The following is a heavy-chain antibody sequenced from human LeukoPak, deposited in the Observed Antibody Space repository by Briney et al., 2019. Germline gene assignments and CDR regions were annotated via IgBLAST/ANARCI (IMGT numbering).Heavy chain of an antibody. J-gene: IGHJ3*02. CDR1: SGSISSSIYY. CDR3: ERDGGWLQFAAFDI. CDR2: IYYSGST. Sequence: SETLSLTCNVSSGSISSSIYYWGWIRQPPGKGLEWIGSIYYSGSTYYNPSLKSRVTISIDTSKNQFSLKLGSVTAAATDVYYCERDGGWLQFAAFDIWGQGTVVTVSS. D-gene: IGHD5-24*01. V-gene: IGHV4-39*07.